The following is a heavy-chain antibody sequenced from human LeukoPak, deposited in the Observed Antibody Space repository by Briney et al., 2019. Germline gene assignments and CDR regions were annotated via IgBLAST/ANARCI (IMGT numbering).Heavy chain of an antibody. CDR3: ARVRPRWGFDYYDSSGYLDPPDY. J-gene: IGHJ4*02. CDR2: ISYDGSNK. CDR1: GFTFSSYA. Sequence: GGSLRLSCAASGFTFSSYAMHWVRQAPGKGLEWVAVISYDGSNKYYADSVKGRFTISRDNSKNTLYLQMNSLRAEDTAVYYCARVRPRWGFDYYDSSGYLDPPDYWGQGTLVTVSS. V-gene: IGHV3-30-3*01. D-gene: IGHD3-22*01.